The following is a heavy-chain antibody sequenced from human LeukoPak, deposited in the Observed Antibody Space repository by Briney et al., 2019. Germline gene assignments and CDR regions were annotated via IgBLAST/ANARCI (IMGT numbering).Heavy chain of an antibody. CDR3: ARPGGELQQRSPFNL. Sequence: GESLKISCKGSGYNFPNYWIGWVRQMPGKGLEWMGIIYPDDSDTRYSPSFQGQVTISVDKSTSTTFLQWSSLKASDTAIYFCARPGGELQQRSPFNLWGQGTMVAVSS. CDR1: GYNFPNYW. V-gene: IGHV5-51*01. D-gene: IGHD2-21*01. CDR2: IYPDDSDT. J-gene: IGHJ3*01.